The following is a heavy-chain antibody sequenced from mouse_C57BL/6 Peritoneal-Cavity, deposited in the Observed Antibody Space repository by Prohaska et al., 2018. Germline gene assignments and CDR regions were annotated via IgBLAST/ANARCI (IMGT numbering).Heavy chain of an antibody. D-gene: IGHD2-3*01. Sequence: MQLQESGPGLVKPSQSLFLTCSITGFPITSGYYWIWIRQSPGKPLEWMGYITHSGETFYNPSLQSPISITRETSKNQFFLQLNSVTTEDTAMYYCAGDTDGYYYFDVWGTGTTVTVSS. CDR3: AGDTDGYYYFDV. V-gene: IGHV12-3*01. CDR1: GFPITSGYY. J-gene: IGHJ1*03. CDR2: ITHSGET.